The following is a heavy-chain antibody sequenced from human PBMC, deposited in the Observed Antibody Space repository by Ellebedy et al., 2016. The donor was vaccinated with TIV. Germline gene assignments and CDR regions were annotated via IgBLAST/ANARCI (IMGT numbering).Heavy chain of an antibody. CDR3: ARGARESQYCNMDV. J-gene: IGHJ6*03. V-gene: IGHV3-7*04. Sequence: GESLKISXAASGFTFTSYLMSWVRQAPGKGLEWVANIKEDGNEKYYVDSVRGRFTISRDNAKNSLDLEMNNLRVEDTAVYYCARGARESQYCNMDVWGIGTTVTVSS. CDR2: IKEDGNEK. CDR1: GFTFTSYL. D-gene: IGHD3-10*01.